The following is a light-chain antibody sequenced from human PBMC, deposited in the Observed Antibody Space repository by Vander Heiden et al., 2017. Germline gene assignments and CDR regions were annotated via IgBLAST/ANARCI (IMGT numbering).Light chain of an antibody. CDR1: QSVSSSY. J-gene: IGKJ3*01. CDR2: GAS. CDR3: QQYGSSPLT. Sequence: EIVLTQSPGTPSLSPGERATLSCRASQSVSSSYLAWYHQKPGQAPRLLIYGASSRATGIPDRFSGSGSGTDFTLTISRLEPEDFAVYYCQQYGSSPLTFGPGTKVDIK. V-gene: IGKV3-20*01.